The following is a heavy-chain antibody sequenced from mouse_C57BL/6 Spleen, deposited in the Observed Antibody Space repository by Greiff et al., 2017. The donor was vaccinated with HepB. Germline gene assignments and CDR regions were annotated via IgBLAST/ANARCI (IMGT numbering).Heavy chain of an antibody. CDR1: GYTFTDYY. D-gene: IGHD1-1*01. CDR2: IYPGSGNT. CDR3: ARRGYYGSSEDAMDY. V-gene: IGHV1-76*01. J-gene: IGHJ4*01. Sequence: VQGVESGAELVRPGASVKLSCKASGYTFTDYYINWVKQRPGQGLEWIARIYPGSGNTYYNEKFKGKATLTAEKSSSTAYMQLSSLTSEDSAVYFCARRGYYGSSEDAMDYWGQGTSVTVSS.